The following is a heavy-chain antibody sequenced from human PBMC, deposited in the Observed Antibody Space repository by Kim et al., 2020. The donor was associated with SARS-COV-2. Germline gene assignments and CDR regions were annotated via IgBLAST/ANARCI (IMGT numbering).Heavy chain of an antibody. J-gene: IGHJ4*02. V-gene: IGHV3-30*02. Sequence: YYADSVKGRFTISRDNSKNTLYLQMNSLRAEDTAVYYCAKIKYQLPYFDYWGQGTLVTVSS. D-gene: IGHD2-2*01. CDR3: AKIKYQLPYFDY.